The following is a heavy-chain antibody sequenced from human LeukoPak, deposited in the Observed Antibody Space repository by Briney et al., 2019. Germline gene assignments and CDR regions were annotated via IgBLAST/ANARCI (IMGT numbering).Heavy chain of an antibody. CDR3: ARGSLGDYGNWFDL. CDR1: GGSISGDH. V-gene: IGHV4-59*01. J-gene: IGHJ5*02. Sequence: SETLSLTCTVSGGSISGDHWNWIRQPPGKGLEWIGYIYYSGNTNYNPSLKSRVTISVDTSKNQFSLKMSSVTAVDTAVYYCARGSLGDYGNWFDLWGQGTLVTVSS. CDR2: IYYSGNT. D-gene: IGHD4-17*01.